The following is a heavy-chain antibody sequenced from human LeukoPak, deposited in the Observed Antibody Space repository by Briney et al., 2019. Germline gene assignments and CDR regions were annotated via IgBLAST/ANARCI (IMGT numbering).Heavy chain of an antibody. CDR3: ARIGDYVPLYNWFDP. CDR1: GYTFTSYD. Sequence: ASVKVSCKASGYTFTSYDINWVRQATGQGLEWMGWMNPNSGNTGYAQKFQGRVTMTRNTSISTAYMELSSLRSEDTAVYYCARIGDYVPLYNWFDPWGQGTLVTVSS. V-gene: IGHV1-8*01. D-gene: IGHD4-17*01. CDR2: MNPNSGNT. J-gene: IGHJ5*02.